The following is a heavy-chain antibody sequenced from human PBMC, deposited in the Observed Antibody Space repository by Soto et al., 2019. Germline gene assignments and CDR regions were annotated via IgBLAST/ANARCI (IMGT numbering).Heavy chain of an antibody. J-gene: IGHJ4*02. CDR3: ARVGGDYSLLSTYYFDY. Sequence: PSETLSLTCTVSGGSISSYYWSWIRQPPGKGLEWIGYIYYSGSTNYNPSLKSRVTISVDTSKNQFSLKLSSVTAADTAVYYCARVGGDYSLLSTYYFDYWGQGTLVTVSS. CDR2: IYYSGST. D-gene: IGHD4-17*01. V-gene: IGHV4-59*01. CDR1: GGSISSYY.